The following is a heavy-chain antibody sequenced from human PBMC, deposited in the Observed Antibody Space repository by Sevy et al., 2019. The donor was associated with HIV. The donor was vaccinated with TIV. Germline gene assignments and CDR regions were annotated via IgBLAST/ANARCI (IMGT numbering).Heavy chain of an antibody. D-gene: IGHD3-22*01. CDR2: IYASGST. J-gene: IGHJ3*02. CDR1: GGSISSYC. Sequence: SETLSLTCTVSGGSISSYCWSWIRQPAGKGLEWIGRIYASGSTNYNPSLKSRVTMSVDTSKNQFSLKLSSVTAADTAVYYCARDRPYYYDSSGYYGAGAFDIWGQGTMVTVSS. V-gene: IGHV4-4*07. CDR3: ARDRPYYYDSSGYYGAGAFDI.